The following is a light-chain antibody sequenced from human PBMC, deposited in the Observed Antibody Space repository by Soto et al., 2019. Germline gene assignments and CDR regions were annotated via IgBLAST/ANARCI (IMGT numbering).Light chain of an antibody. CDR3: QQSSSSPWT. J-gene: IGKJ1*01. CDR1: QSINYY. Sequence: DIQMTQSPSSLSAPVGDRVTITCRASQSINYYLNWYQQKVGEPPKLLIYAASSLQTGVSSRFIGSGSRTDFTLTINSLQPEDFATYYCQQSSSSPWTFGQGTKVDIK. V-gene: IGKV1-39*01. CDR2: AAS.